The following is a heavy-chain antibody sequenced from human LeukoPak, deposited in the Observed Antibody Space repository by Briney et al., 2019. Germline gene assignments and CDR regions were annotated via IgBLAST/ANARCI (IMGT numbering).Heavy chain of an antibody. D-gene: IGHD1-20*01. V-gene: IGHV3-53*01. Sequence: PGGSLRLSCAASGFTVSSNYMSWVRQAPGKGLEWVSVIYSGGSTYYADSVKGRFTISRDHSKNTLSLQMNSLRAEDTAVYYCARARPFMTGTVISGYGMDVWGQGTTVTVSS. J-gene: IGHJ6*02. CDR1: GFTVSSNY. CDR2: IYSGGST. CDR3: ARARPFMTGTVISGYGMDV.